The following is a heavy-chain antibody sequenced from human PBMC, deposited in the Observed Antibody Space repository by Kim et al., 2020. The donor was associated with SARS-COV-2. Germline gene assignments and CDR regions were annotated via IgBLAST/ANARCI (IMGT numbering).Heavy chain of an antibody. CDR2: ST. J-gene: IGHJ4*02. V-gene: IGHV4-34*01. Sequence: STNSNPSLKSRVTISVGTSKNQFSLKLSSVTAADTAVYYCARITTNFDYWGQGTLVTVSS. D-gene: IGHD3-22*01. CDR3: ARITTNFDY.